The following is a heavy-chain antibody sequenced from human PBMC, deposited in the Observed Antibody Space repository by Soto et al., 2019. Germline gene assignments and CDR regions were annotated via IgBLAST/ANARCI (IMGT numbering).Heavy chain of an antibody. Sequence: PGGSLRLSCAASGFTFSSYAMSWVRQAPGKGLEWVSAISGSGGSTYYADSVKGRFTISRDSSKNTLYLQMNSLRAEDTAVYYCAKGLRIAVAAPFDYWGQGTLVTVSS. J-gene: IGHJ4*02. CDR2: ISGSGGST. CDR3: AKGLRIAVAAPFDY. V-gene: IGHV3-23*01. CDR1: GFTFSSYA. D-gene: IGHD6-19*01.